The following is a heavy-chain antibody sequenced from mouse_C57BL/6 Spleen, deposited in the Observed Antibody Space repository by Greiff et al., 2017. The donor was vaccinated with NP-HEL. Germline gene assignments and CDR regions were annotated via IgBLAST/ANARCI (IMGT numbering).Heavy chain of an antibody. Sequence: EVKLEESGGGLVKPGGSLKLSCAASGFTFSDYGMHWVRQAPEKGLEWVAYISSGSSTIYYADTVKGRFTISRDNAKNTLFLQMTSLRSEDTAMYYCARRYYYGSYWYFDVWGTGTTVTVSS. D-gene: IGHD1-1*01. CDR3: ARRYYYGSYWYFDV. CDR2: ISSGSSTI. V-gene: IGHV5-17*01. J-gene: IGHJ1*03. CDR1: GFTFSDYG.